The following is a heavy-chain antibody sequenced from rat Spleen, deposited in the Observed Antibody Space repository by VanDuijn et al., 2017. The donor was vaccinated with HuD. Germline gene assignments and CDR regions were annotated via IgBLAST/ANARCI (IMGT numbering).Heavy chain of an antibody. CDR3: ARDIYGGYSELGYFAY. J-gene: IGHJ3*01. V-gene: IGHV5-7*01. D-gene: IGHD1-11*01. CDR2: ISSDGTST. Sequence: EVQLVESGGGLVQPGRSMKVSCAASGFSFSDYYMAWVRQAPKKGLEWVATISSDGTSTYYRDSVKGRFTISRDNAKSTLYLQMDSLRSEDTATYFCARDIYGGYSELGYFAYWGQGTLVTVSS. CDR1: GFSFSDYY.